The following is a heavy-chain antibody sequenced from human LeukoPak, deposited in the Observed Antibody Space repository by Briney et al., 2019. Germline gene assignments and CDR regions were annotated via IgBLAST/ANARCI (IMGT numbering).Heavy chain of an antibody. CDR1: GFSVNNNY. CDR2: MDNFGYK. CDR3: AGGSYYGSGSRPGYIEY. Sequence: GGSLRLSCAASGFSVNNNYMNWVRQATGKGLEWVSLMDNFGYKHYADSVEGRVTISRDSSRNTVYLQLNSLRAEDTAVYYCAGGSYYGSGSRPGYIEYWGQGTLDTVSS. J-gene: IGHJ4*02. D-gene: IGHD3-10*01. V-gene: IGHV3-53*01.